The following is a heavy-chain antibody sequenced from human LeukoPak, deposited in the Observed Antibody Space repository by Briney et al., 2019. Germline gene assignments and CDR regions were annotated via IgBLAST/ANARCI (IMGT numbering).Heavy chain of an antibody. D-gene: IGHD6-13*01. Sequence: SETLSLTCTVSGGSISSSSYYWGWIRQPPGKGLEWIGSIYYSGSTYYNPSLKSRVTISVDTSKNQFSLKLSSVTAADTAVYYCARHYSGQQLVRKRAAHFDYWGQGTLVTVSS. CDR1: GGSISSSSYY. V-gene: IGHV4-39*01. J-gene: IGHJ4*02. CDR2: IYYSGST. CDR3: ARHYSGQQLVRKRAAHFDY.